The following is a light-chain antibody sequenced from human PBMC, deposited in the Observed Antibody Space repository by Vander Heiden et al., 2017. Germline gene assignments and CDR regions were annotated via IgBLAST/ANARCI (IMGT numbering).Light chain of an antibody. J-gene: IGKJ4*01. CDR2: AAS. Sequence: DIQMTQSPSSLSASVGDRVTITCRASQSISSYLNWYQQKPGKAPKLLIYAASSLQGGVPSRFSGSGSGTDFTLTISSLQPEDFATYYCRQSYGTPRTFGGGTKVEIK. V-gene: IGKV1-39*01. CDR3: RQSYGTPRT. CDR1: QSISSY.